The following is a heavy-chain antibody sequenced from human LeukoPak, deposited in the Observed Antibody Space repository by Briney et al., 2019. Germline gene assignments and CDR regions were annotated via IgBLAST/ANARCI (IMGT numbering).Heavy chain of an antibody. J-gene: IGHJ4*02. V-gene: IGHV3-23*01. CDR2: ISGSGGST. Sequence: PGGSLRLSCAASGFTFSSYAMSWVRQAPGKGLEWVSAISGSGGSTYYADSVKGRFTISRDNSKNTLYLQMNSLRAEDTAVYYCAKDPNTYYYGSGISFDYWGQGTLVTVSS. CDR1: GFTFSSYA. D-gene: IGHD3-10*01. CDR3: AKDPNTYYYGSGISFDY.